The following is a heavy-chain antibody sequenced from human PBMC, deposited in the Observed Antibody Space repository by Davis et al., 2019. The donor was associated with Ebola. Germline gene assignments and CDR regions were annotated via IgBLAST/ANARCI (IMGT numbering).Heavy chain of an antibody. D-gene: IGHD6-19*01. CDR1: GFTFSSYA. V-gene: IGHV3-9*01. CDR2: ISWNSGSI. Sequence: SLKISCAASGFTFSSYAMHWVRQAPGKGLEWVSGISWNSGSITYADSVKGRFTISRDNAKNSLYLQMNSLRAEDTALYYCAKDLTLAVAGVGAAFDIWGQGTMVTVSS. CDR3: AKDLTLAVAGVGAAFDI. J-gene: IGHJ3*02.